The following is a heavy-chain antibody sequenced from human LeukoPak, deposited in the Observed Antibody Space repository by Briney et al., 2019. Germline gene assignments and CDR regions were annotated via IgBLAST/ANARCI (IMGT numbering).Heavy chain of an antibody. J-gene: IGHJ6*03. V-gene: IGHV6-1*01. Sequence: SQTLSLTCAISGDSVSSNSAAWNWIRQSPSRGLEWLGRTYYRSKWYNDYAVSVKSRITINPDTSKNQFSLQLNSVTPEDTAVYYCARVSTVRKWELLKNHRYMDVWGKGTTVTISS. D-gene: IGHD1-26*01. CDR1: GDSVSSNSAA. CDR2: TYYRSKWYN. CDR3: ARVSTVRKWELLKNHRYMDV.